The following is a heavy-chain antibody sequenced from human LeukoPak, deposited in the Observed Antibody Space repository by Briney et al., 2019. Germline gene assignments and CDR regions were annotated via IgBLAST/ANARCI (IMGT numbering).Heavy chain of an antibody. D-gene: IGHD6-13*01. Sequence: GGSLRLSCAASGFTFSSYWMSWVRQAPGKGLEWVANAQQDGSEKYYVDSVKGRFTISRDNARNSLYLQMNSLRAEDTAVYYCATTLNIATAAYFWGQGTLVTVSS. J-gene: IGHJ4*02. CDR3: ATTLNIATAAYF. CDR1: GFTFSSYW. CDR2: AQQDGSEK. V-gene: IGHV3-7*01.